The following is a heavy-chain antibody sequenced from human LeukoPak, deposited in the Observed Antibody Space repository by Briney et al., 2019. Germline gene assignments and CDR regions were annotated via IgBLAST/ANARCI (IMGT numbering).Heavy chain of an antibody. Sequence: PSETLSLTCNVSGGAIRSYYWSWIRQTPGKELEWIGYIYYTGSTNYNPSLNSRVTMSVDTSKNQFSLKLSSVTAADTAVYYCARDDVVVGWFDPWGQGTLVTVSS. CDR2: IYYTGST. V-gene: IGHV4-59*12. CDR3: ARDDVVVGWFDP. D-gene: IGHD2-21*01. CDR1: GGAIRSYY. J-gene: IGHJ5*02.